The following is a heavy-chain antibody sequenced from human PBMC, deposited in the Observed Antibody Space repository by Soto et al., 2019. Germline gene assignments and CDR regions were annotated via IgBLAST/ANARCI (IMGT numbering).Heavy chain of an antibody. Sequence: SETLSLTCAVSGGSISSSNWWSWVRQPPGKGLEWIGEIYHSGSTNYNPSLKSRVTISVDTSKNQFSLKLSSVTAADTAVYYWARYKSNYYYGMDVWGQGTTVTVAS. V-gene: IGHV4-4*02. CDR3: ARYKSNYYYGMDV. D-gene: IGHD1-20*01. J-gene: IGHJ6*02. CDR1: GGSISSSNW. CDR2: IYHSGST.